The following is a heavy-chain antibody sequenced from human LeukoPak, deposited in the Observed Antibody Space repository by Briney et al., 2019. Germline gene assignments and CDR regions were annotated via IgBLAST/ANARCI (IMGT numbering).Heavy chain of an antibody. CDR2: IRQDDSEK. CDR3: ATDRKVGTWDPRFNY. CDR1: GFTFSDYW. D-gene: IGHD4-23*01. J-gene: IGHJ4*02. Sequence: GGSLRLSCSASGFTFSDYWMIWVRQAPGKGLEWVGNIRQDDSEKNYVDSVNGRFHIYRDNAKFSLYLQMNSLRAEDTAVYYCATDRKVGTWDPRFNYWGQGTLVTVSS. V-gene: IGHV3-7*01.